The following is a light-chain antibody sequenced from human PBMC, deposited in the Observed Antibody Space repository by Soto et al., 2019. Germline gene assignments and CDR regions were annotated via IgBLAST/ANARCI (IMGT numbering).Light chain of an antibody. Sequence: QSVLTQPASVSGSPGQSITISCTGTSSDIGGYNFVSWYQHLPDKAPKLIIYEVSYRPSGVSDRFSGSKSDNTASLTISGLQAEDEADYYCTSYTTTNTLVFGGGTKLTVL. CDR3: TSYTTTNTLV. J-gene: IGLJ2*01. CDR2: EVS. V-gene: IGLV2-14*01. CDR1: SSDIGGYNF.